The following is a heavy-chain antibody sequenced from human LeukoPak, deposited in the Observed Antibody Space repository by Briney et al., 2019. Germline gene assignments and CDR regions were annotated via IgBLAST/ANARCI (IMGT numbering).Heavy chain of an antibody. V-gene: IGHV4-30-4*07. CDR3: ATQGIAVERPAGAFGI. Sequence: SETLSLTCAVSGGSISSGGYSWSWIRQPPGKGLEWIGYIYYSGSTYYNPSLKSRVTISVDTSKNQFSLKLSSVTAADTAVYYCATQGIAVERPAGAFGIWGQGTMVTVSS. J-gene: IGHJ3*02. CDR2: IYYSGST. D-gene: IGHD6-19*01. CDR1: GGSISSGGYS.